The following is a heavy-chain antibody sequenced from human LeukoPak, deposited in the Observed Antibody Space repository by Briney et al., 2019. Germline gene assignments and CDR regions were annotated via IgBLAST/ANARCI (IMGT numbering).Heavy chain of an antibody. Sequence: ASVKVSCKASGYTFTSYGISWVRQAPGQGLEWMGWISAYNGNTNYAQKLQGRVTMTTDTSTSTAYMELRCLRSDDTAVYYCARMPYYDFWSGPEYYFDYWGQGTLVTVSS. CDR1: GYTFTSYG. CDR3: ARMPYYDFWSGPEYYFDY. D-gene: IGHD3-3*01. CDR2: ISAYNGNT. V-gene: IGHV1-18*01. J-gene: IGHJ4*02.